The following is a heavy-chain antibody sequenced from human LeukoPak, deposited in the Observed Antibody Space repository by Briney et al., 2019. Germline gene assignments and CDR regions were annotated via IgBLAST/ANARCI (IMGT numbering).Heavy chain of an antibody. J-gene: IGHJ4*02. V-gene: IGHV4-4*07. CDR1: SGSINSYY. D-gene: IGHD3-16*01. Sequence: KPSETLSLTCTVSSGSINSYYXXXXXXXXXXXXXXXGRXYTTGKTXXXXXXXXXXXXXXDTSKXQFSLNLTSVTAADTAIYFCARHGYTASHYFLDFWSQGTLVTVSS. CDR2: XYTTGKT. CDR3: ARHGYTASHYFLDF.